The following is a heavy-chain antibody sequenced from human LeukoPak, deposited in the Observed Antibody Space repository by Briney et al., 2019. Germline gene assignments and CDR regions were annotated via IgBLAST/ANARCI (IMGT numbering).Heavy chain of an antibody. CDR3: ARERIAARNWFDP. J-gene: IGHJ5*02. CDR1: GVTFSSYW. CDR2: IKQDGSEK. V-gene: IGHV3-7*01. Sequence: PGGSLRLSCAASGVTFSSYWMSWVRQAPGKGLEWVANIKQDGSEKYYVDSVKGRVTISRDNAKNSLYLQMNSLSAEDTAVYYCARERIAARNWFDPWGQGTLVTVSS. D-gene: IGHD6-13*01.